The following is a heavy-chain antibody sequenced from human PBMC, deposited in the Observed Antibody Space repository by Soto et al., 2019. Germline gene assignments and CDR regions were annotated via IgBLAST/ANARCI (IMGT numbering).Heavy chain of an antibody. D-gene: IGHD3-3*01. J-gene: IGHJ6*02. CDR3: ARERITIFGVVTTPLGYYYYGMDV. Sequence: LRLSCAASGFTVSSNYMSWVRQAPGKGLEWVSVIYSGGSTYYAGSVKGRFTISRDNSKNTLYLQMNSLRAEDTAVYYCARERITIFGVVTTPLGYYYYGMDVWGQGTTVTVS. V-gene: IGHV3-53*01. CDR2: IYSGGST. CDR1: GFTVSSNY.